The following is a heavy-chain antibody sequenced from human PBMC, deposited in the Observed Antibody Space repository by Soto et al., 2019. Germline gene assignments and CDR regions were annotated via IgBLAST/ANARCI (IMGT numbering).Heavy chain of an antibody. V-gene: IGHV3-30*02. J-gene: IGHJ5*01. CDR1: RFIVGSYG. CDR2: IPYERKKE. D-gene: IGHD2-2*01. Sequence: LRLSCASCRFIVGSYGMPFVRQAPGKGLEWVAIIPYERKKEYYADSVKGRFTISRDNSNTTLYLQMNNLSIEDMVVYYQVRLKAISLLDSWGHGTPVTVSS. CDR3: VRLKAISLLDS.